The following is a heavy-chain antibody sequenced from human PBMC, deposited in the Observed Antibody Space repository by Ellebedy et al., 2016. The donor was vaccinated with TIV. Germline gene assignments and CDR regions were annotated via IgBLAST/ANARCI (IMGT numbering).Heavy chain of an antibody. V-gene: IGHV3-23*01. CDR2: IGGSGDST. Sequence: PGGSLRPSCAASGFTSSSYAMSWVRQAPGQGLESISNIGGSGDSTYYAASAKGRFTISRDNSKNTLYLQMNSLRAEDTAVYYCAKHVELELWLFRYYYGMDVWGQGTTVTVSS. CDR1: GFTSSSYA. D-gene: IGHD5-18*01. CDR3: AKHVELELWLFRYYYGMDV. J-gene: IGHJ6*02.